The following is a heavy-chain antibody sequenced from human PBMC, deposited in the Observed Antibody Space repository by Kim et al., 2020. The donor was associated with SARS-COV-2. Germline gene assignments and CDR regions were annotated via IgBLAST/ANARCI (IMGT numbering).Heavy chain of an antibody. D-gene: IGHD2-15*01. Sequence: KGRFTSSRDNYKNTQYLQMNNLRAEDTAVYYCAKERRKYCSGGSCHLEYWGQGTLVTVSS. CDR3: AKERRKYCSGGSCHLEY. V-gene: IGHV3-33*06. J-gene: IGHJ4*02.